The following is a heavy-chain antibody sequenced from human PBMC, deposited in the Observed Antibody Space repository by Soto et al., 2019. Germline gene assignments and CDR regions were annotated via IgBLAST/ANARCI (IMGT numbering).Heavy chain of an antibody. V-gene: IGHV4-4*02. CDR3: ARSYYYDSSGTGPYYFDY. CDR1: GGSISSSNW. J-gene: IGHJ4*02. CDR2: IYHSGST. Sequence: SETLSLTCAVSGGSISSSNWWSWVRQPPGKGLEWIGEIYHSGSTNYNPSLKSRVTISVDKSKNQFSLKLSSVTAADTAVYYCARSYYYDSSGTGPYYFDYWGQGTLVTVSS. D-gene: IGHD3-22*01.